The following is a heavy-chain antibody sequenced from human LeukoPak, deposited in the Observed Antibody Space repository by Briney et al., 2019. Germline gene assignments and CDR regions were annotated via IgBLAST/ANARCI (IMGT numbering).Heavy chain of an antibody. CDR2: INSEGSST. V-gene: IGHV3-74*01. CDR3: ARSHASYSSSWEFSYYFDY. Sequence: GGSLRLSCAASGFTFSSYWMHRVRQAPGEGLVWVSRINSEGSSTRYADSVEGRFTISRDNAKNTLYLQMSSLRVEDTAVYYCARSHASYSSSWEFSYYFDYWGQGTLVTVSS. J-gene: IGHJ4*02. D-gene: IGHD6-13*01. CDR1: GFTFSSYW.